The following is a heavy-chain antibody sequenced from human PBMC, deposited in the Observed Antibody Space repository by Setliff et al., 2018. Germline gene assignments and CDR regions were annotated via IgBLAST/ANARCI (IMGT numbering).Heavy chain of an antibody. J-gene: IGHJ4*02. V-gene: IGHV3-7*01. CDR1: GFTFSNSW. D-gene: IGHD2-8*01. Sequence: AGGSLRLSCAASGFTFSNSWMNWVRRAPGKGLEWVAIIKQDGSEKYYVDSVKARFTISRDNTRNSLYLQMNSLRAEDTAVYYCARNGGLDYWGQGALVTVSS. CDR2: IKQDGSEK. CDR3: ARNGGLDY.